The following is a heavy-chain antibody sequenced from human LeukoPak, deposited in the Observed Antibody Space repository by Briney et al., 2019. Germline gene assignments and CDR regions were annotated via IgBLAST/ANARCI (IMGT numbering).Heavy chain of an antibody. Sequence: PSETLSLTCTVSGGSISSYYWSWIRQPPGKGLEWIGYIYYSGSTNYNPSLKSRVTISVDTSKNQFSLKLSSVTAADTAVYYCARGPTVVTQYYYYYMDVWGKGTTVTVSS. CDR1: GGSISSYY. CDR2: IYYSGST. V-gene: IGHV4-59*01. D-gene: IGHD4-23*01. CDR3: ARGPTVVTQYYYYYMDV. J-gene: IGHJ6*03.